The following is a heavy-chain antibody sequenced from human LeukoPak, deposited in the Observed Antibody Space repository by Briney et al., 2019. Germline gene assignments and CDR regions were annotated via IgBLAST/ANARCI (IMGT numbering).Heavy chain of an antibody. J-gene: IGHJ4*02. CDR2: ISGSNGNA. CDR1: GYTFTDYG. Sequence: ASVKVSCKASGYTFTDYGISWVRQAPGQGLEWMGWISGSNGNADYAQLLRGRVTLTTDTSTSTDYMELRSLRSDDTAVYYCARAGAVLTTHFNAWGQGTLVLVSS. V-gene: IGHV1-18*01. D-gene: IGHD4-11*01. CDR3: ARAGAVLTTHFNA.